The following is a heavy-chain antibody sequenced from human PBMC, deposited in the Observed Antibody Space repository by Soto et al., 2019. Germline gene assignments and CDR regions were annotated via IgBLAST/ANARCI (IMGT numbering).Heavy chain of an antibody. CDR3: ARFRGSYGMDV. V-gene: IGHV3-33*01. CDR1: GFTFSSYG. Sequence: QVQLVESGGGVVQPGRSLRLSCAASGFTFSSYGMHWVRQAPGKGLEWVAVIWYDGSNKYYADSVKGRFTISRDNSNNTLYLQMNSLRAEDTAVYYCARFRGSYGMDVWGQGTTVTVSS. D-gene: IGHD1-26*01. J-gene: IGHJ6*02. CDR2: IWYDGSNK.